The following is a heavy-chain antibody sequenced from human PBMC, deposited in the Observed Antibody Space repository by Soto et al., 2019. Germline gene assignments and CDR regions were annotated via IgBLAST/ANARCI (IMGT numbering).Heavy chain of an antibody. V-gene: IGHV4-4*07. CDR3: AREGSYSAYNFAHGIQLWSFDF. D-gene: IGHD5-12*01. J-gene: IGHJ4*02. CDR2: IFSSGST. Sequence: PSETLSLTCTVSGGSINTFYWSWVRQPAGKGLEWIGRIFSSGSTSFNPSLESRVAMSVDMSKNHFSLNLSSVTAADMAVYYCAREGSYSAYNFAHGIQLWSFDFWGQGALVTVYS. CDR1: GGSINTFY.